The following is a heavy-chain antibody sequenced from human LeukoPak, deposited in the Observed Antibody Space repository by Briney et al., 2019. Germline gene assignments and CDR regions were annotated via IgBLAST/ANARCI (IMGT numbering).Heavy chain of an antibody. D-gene: IGHD1-1*01. Sequence: PSETLSLTCTVSGGSISTYYWSWIRQSPGKGLEWIGSIYYSGSTNCNPSLKSRVTISVDTSKNQFSLELSSVTAADTAVYYCAVNLTRHTFDTWGQGTMVTVSS. CDR3: AVNLTRHTFDT. J-gene: IGHJ3*02. CDR2: IYYSGST. V-gene: IGHV4-59*08. CDR1: GGSISTYY.